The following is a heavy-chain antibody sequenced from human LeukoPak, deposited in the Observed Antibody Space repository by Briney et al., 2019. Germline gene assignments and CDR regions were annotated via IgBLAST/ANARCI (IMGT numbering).Heavy chain of an antibody. D-gene: IGHD2-2*02. J-gene: IGHJ3*02. V-gene: IGHV3-21*01. Sequence: PGGSLRLSRAASGFTFSSYSMNWVRQAPGKGLEWVSSISSSSSYIYYADSVKGRFTISRDDAKNSLYLQMNSLRAEDTAVYYCARDRVPAAIKGDAFDIWGQGTMVAVSS. CDR3: ARDRVPAAIKGDAFDI. CDR2: ISSSSSYI. CDR1: GFTFSSYS.